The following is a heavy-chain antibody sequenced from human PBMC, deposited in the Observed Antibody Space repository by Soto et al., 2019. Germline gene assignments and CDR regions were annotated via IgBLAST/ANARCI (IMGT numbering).Heavy chain of an antibody. D-gene: IGHD3-3*02. V-gene: IGHV1-3*01. Sequence: EASVKVSGKATGYTFSAYTMNWVRQAPGQSLEWMGWINAGSGNTKYSQNFQGRVSITRDTSASTVYMELTGLTSEDTAVYYCARDTETLGPRANDALDIWGQGTMVTVSS. CDR2: INAGSGNT. J-gene: IGHJ3*02. CDR1: GYTFSAYT. CDR3: ARDTETLGPRANDALDI.